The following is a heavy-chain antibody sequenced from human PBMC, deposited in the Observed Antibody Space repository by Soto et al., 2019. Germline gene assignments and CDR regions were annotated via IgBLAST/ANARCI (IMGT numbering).Heavy chain of an antibody. CDR1: GYTLTELS. D-gene: IGHD2-15*01. J-gene: IGHJ5*02. CDR2: FDPEDGET. CDR3: ATGARCSGGSCYPIVWFDP. Sequence: QVQLVQSGAEVKKPGASVKVSCKVSGYTLTELSMHWVRQAPGKGLEWMGGFDPEDGETIYAQKFQGRGTMTQDTSIETAYMELSSLRSEDTAVYYCATGARCSGGSCYPIVWFDPWGQGTLVTVSS. V-gene: IGHV1-24*01.